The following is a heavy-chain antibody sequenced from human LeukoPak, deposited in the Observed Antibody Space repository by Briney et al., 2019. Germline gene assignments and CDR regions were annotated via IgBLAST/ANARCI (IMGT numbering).Heavy chain of an antibody. CDR1: GFTFSSYA. V-gene: IGHV3-23*01. Sequence: GGSLRLSCAASGFTFSSYAMSRVRQAPGKGLEWVSAIGGSGGSTYYADSVKGRFTISRDNSKNTLYLQMNSLRAEDTAVYYCAKERRYFDWLLSSSALDYWGQGTLVTVSS. J-gene: IGHJ4*02. CDR3: AKERRYFDWLLSSSALDY. D-gene: IGHD3-9*01. CDR2: IGGSGGST.